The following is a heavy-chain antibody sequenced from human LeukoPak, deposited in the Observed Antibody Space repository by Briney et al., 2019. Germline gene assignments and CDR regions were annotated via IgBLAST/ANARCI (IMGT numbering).Heavy chain of an antibody. Sequence: ASVKVSCKASVYTFTSYYMHWVRQAPGQGLEWMGIINPSGGSTSYAQKFQGRVTMTRDMSTSTVYMELSSLRSEDTAVYYCAREQWELRSWFDPWGQGTLVTVSS. CDR2: INPSGGST. D-gene: IGHD1-26*01. CDR1: VYTFTSYY. V-gene: IGHV1-46*01. CDR3: AREQWELRSWFDP. J-gene: IGHJ5*02.